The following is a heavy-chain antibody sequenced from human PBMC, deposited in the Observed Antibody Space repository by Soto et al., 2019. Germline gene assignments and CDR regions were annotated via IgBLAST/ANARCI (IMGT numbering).Heavy chain of an antibody. Sequence: QVQLEQSGAEVKTLGSSVKVSCKASGDTFNKYAISWVRQAPGQGLEWMGGIIPIFGTANYAPHFQDRVTITADEATSTAYMELTSRNSDDTAVYFCARGARFLEWLSFDHWGQGTLVTVSS. V-gene: IGHV1-69*12. J-gene: IGHJ4*02. D-gene: IGHD3-3*01. CDR3: ARGARFLEWLSFDH. CDR2: IIPIFGTA. CDR1: GDTFNKYA.